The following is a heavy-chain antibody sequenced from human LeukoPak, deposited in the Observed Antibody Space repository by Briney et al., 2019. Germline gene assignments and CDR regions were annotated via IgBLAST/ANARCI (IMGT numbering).Heavy chain of an antibody. Sequence: SETLSLTCAVSGGSISTYYWNWIRQPPGKGLEWIGYIYYTGSTNYNPSLKSRVTISVDTSKNQFSLKLSSVTAADTAVYYCARFSYGYCSSTSCYRFDYWGQGTLVTVSS. J-gene: IGHJ4*02. CDR1: GGSISTYY. CDR2: IYYTGST. CDR3: ARFSYGYCSSTSCYRFDY. D-gene: IGHD2-2*02. V-gene: IGHV4-59*12.